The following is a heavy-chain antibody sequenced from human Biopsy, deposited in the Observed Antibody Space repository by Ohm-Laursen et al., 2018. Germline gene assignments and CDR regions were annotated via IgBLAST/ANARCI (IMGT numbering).Heavy chain of an antibody. Sequence: SLRLSCTASGFTFDNYAMHWVRQAPGKGLEWVSGISWNSGSVVYADSVKGRFTISRDNTKNSLYLQMHSLRAEDTAFYYCAKASGYSIGWPIDYWGQGNLVTVSS. V-gene: IGHV3-9*01. CDR3: AKASGYSIGWPIDY. CDR2: ISWNSGSV. J-gene: IGHJ4*02. D-gene: IGHD6-19*01. CDR1: GFTFDNYA.